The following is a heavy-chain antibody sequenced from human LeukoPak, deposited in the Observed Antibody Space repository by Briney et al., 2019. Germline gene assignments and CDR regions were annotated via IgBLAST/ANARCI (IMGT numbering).Heavy chain of an antibody. CDR2: ISSSSSTI. V-gene: IGHV3-48*04. CDR3: AKGDPTMVRGVIIRD. D-gene: IGHD3-10*01. CDR1: GFTFSSYS. Sequence: GGSLRLSCAASGFTFSSYSMNWVRQAPGKGLEWVSYISSSSSTIYYADSVKGRFTISRDNSKNSLYLQMNSLRTEDTALYYCAKGDPTMVRGVIIRDWGQGTLVTVSS. J-gene: IGHJ4*02.